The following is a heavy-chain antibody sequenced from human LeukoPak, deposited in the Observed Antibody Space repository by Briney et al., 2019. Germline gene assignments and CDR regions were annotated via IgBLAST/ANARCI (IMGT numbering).Heavy chain of an antibody. CDR2: ISYSGSP. J-gene: IGHJ1*01. CDR1: GASISSGGYY. D-gene: IGHD2-2*01. CDR3: ARGPHCSSTSCYSEYFHH. Sequence: SETLSLTCTVSGASISSGGYYWSWIRQHPGKGLEWIGYISYSGSPYYNPSLKSRVAISVDTSRNQFSLKLSSVTAADTAVYYCARGPHCSSTSCYSEYFHHWGQGTLVTVSS. V-gene: IGHV4-31*03.